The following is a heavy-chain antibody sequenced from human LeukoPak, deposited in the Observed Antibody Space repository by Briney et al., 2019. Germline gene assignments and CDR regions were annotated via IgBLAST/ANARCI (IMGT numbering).Heavy chain of an antibody. Sequence: GGSLRLSCAASGFTFSSYSMSWVRQAPGKGLEWVANINEGANAKYYVDSVKGRFTISRDNAKSSLYLQMNSLRVEDTAVYYCARVGYNDYDLDYWGQGALVTVSS. CDR2: INEGANAK. D-gene: IGHD5-12*01. CDR1: GFTFSSYS. CDR3: ARVGYNDYDLDY. J-gene: IGHJ4*02. V-gene: IGHV3-7*01.